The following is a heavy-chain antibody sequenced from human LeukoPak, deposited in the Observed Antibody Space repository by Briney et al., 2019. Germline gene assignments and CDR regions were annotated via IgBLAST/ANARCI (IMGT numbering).Heavy chain of an antibody. J-gene: IGHJ4*02. CDR1: GFTFSNHA. CDR2: ISGSGTVT. D-gene: IGHD2-15*01. CDR3: AKTSVGEGRIIGSGYFDN. V-gene: IGHV3-23*01. Sequence: GGSLRLSCAASGFTFSNHAMNWVRQAPGKGLEWVSIISGSGTVTYYADSVKGRFTISRDNSKNTLYLQMNSLRAEDTAVYYCAKTSVGEGRIIGSGYFDNWGQGTLVAVSS.